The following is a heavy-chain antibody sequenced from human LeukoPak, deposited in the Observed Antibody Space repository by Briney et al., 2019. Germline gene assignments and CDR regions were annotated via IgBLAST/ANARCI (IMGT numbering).Heavy chain of an antibody. CDR2: ISGSGGST. Sequence: GGSLRLSCAASGFTFSSYAMSWVRQAPGKGLEWVSAISGSGGSTYYADSVKGRFTISRDNSKNTLYLQMNSLRAEDTAVYYCAKTARRITGTATRGYYYYMDVWGKGTTVTVSS. J-gene: IGHJ6*03. CDR3: AKTARRITGTATRGYYYYMDV. D-gene: IGHD1-20*01. V-gene: IGHV3-23*01. CDR1: GFTFSSYA.